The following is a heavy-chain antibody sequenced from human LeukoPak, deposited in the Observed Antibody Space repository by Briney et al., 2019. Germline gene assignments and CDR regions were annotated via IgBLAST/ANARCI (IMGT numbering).Heavy chain of an antibody. Sequence: GGYLRLYCAASGFTCSSYSMNWVRQAPGKGLEWVSSISSSSSYIYYADSVKGRFTISTDNAKNSLYLQMNSLRAEDTAVYYCAKDLTTAMVTPHWFDPWGQGTLVTVSS. D-gene: IGHD5-18*01. CDR3: AKDLTTAMVTPHWFDP. V-gene: IGHV3-21*01. CDR2: ISSSSSYI. J-gene: IGHJ5*02. CDR1: GFTCSSYS.